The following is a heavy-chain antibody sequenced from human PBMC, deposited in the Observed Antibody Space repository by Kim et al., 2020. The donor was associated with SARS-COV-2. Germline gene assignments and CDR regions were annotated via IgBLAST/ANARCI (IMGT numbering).Heavy chain of an antibody. CDR2: IYYSGST. J-gene: IGHJ5*02. CDR3: AREAVSDYDILTGYADEGWFDP. CDR1: GGSISSYY. Sequence: SETLSLTCTVSGGSISSYYWSWIRQPPGKGLEWIGYIYYSGSTNYNPSLKSRVTISVDTSKNQFSLKLSSVTAADTAVYYCAREAVSDYDILTGYADEGWFDPWGQGTLVTVSS. D-gene: IGHD3-9*01. V-gene: IGHV4-59*13.